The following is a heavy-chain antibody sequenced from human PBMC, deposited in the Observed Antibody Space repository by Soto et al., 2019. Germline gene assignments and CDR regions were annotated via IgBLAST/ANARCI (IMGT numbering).Heavy chain of an antibody. D-gene: IGHD3-10*01. CDR1: GGTFSNYA. CDR2: FIPIFDAA. J-gene: IGHJ3*02. V-gene: IGHV1-69*01. Sequence: QVQLVQSGAEVKKPGSSVKVSCKASGGTFSNYAINWVRQAPGQGLEWMGGFIPIFDAANYAQNFRGRVTITADESTTTAYMELSDLRSEDTAMYYCARKAESYGFDIWGQGTLVTVSS. CDR3: ARKAESYGFDI.